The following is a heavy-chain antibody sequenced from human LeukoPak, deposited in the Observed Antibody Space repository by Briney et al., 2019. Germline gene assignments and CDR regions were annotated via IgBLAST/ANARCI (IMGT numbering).Heavy chain of an antibody. D-gene: IGHD3-22*01. CDR1: GFTFSSYG. CDR2: IRYDGSNK. V-gene: IGHV3-30*02. CDR3: AKDLQYYDSSAIGY. Sequence: GGSLRLSCAASGFTFSSYGMHWVRQAPGKGLEWVAFIRYDGSNKYYADSVKGRFTISRDNSKNTLYLQMNSLRAEDTAVYYCAKDLQYYDSSAIGYWGQGTLVTVSS. J-gene: IGHJ4*02.